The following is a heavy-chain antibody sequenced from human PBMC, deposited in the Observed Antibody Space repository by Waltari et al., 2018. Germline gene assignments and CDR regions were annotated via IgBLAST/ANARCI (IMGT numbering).Heavy chain of an antibody. J-gene: IGHJ6*02. CDR3: ARVNGRVVAATPYYYYGMDV. CDR1: GYTFTSYA. Sequence: QVQLVQSGAEVKKPGASVKVSCKASGYTFTSYAMHWVRQAPGQRFEWMGWINAGNGNTKYSQKFQGRVTSTRDTSASTAYMELSSLRSEDTAVYYCARVNGRVVAATPYYYYGMDVWGQGTTVTVSS. CDR2: INAGNGNT. V-gene: IGHV1-3*01. D-gene: IGHD2-15*01.